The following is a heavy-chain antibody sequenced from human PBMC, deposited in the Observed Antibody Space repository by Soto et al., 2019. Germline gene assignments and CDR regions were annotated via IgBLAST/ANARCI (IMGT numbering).Heavy chain of an antibody. CDR2: IYHRGST. J-gene: IGHJ1*01. V-gene: IGHV4-30-2*01. CDR3: ASSYGPAEYFQH. Sequence: QLQLQESGSGLVKPSQTLSLTCAVSGGSISSGGYSWSWIRQPPGKGLEWIGYIYHRGSTYYNSSLKSRVTISVDRSKNPFSMKLSSVTAADTAVYYCASSYGPAEYFQHWGQGTLVTVSS. D-gene: IGHD3-16*01. CDR1: GGSISSGGYS.